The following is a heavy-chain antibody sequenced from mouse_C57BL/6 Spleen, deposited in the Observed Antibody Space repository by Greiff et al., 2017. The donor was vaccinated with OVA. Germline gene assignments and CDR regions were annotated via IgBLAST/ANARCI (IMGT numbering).Heavy chain of an antibody. J-gene: IGHJ4*01. CDR3: ARRITTVVATGAMDY. D-gene: IGHD1-1*01. V-gene: IGHV1-69*01. Sequence: VQLQQPGAELVMPGASVKLSCKASGYTFTSYWMHWVKQRPGQGLEWIGEIDPSDSYTNYNQKFKGKSTLTVDKSSSTAYMQLSSLTSEDSAVYYCARRITTVVATGAMDYWGQGTSVTVSS. CDR2: IDPSDSYT. CDR1: GYTFTSYW.